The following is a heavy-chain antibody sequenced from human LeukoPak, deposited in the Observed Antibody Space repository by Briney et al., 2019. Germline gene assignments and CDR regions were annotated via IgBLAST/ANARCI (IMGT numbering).Heavy chain of an antibody. J-gene: IGHJ3*02. D-gene: IGHD4-11*01. CDR3: ARGQLQFAWGRDAFDI. V-gene: IGHV1-24*01. CDR2: FDPEDGET. Sequence: GASVKVSCKVSGYTLTELSMHWVRQAPGKGLEWMGGFDPEDGETIYAQKFQGRVTMTRDMSTSTAYMELRSLRSDDTAVYYCARGQLQFAWGRDAFDIWGQGTMVTVSS. CDR1: GYTLTELS.